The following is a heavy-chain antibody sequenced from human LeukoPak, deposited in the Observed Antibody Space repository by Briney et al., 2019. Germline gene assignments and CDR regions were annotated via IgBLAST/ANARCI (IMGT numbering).Heavy chain of an antibody. CDR2: IKSKTDGGTA. CDR3: VRDSPSGFFDL. D-gene: IGHD5-24*01. V-gene: IGHV3-15*05. Sequence: PGGSLRLSCAASGFSFNYAWMDWVRRAPGKGLEWVGRIKSKTDGGTADYPAPVKGRFTISRDNAKNTLYLQMNSLRVEDTAVYYCVRDSPSGFFDLWGRGTLVTVSS. J-gene: IGHJ2*01. CDR1: GFSFNYAW.